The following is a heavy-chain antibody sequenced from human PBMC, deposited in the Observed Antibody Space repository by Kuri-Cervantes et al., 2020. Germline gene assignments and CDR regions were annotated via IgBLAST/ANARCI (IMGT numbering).Heavy chain of an antibody. Sequence: GSLRLSCVVSGGSISSSNWWNWVRQPPGKGLEWIGEIYHSGSTNYNPSLKSRVTISVDTSKNQFSLKLSSVTAADTAVYYCAREPGSGSYYWGQGTLVTVSS. V-gene: IGHV4-4*02. CDR3: AREPGSGSYY. D-gene: IGHD3-10*01. CDR2: IYHSGST. J-gene: IGHJ4*02. CDR1: GGSISSSNW.